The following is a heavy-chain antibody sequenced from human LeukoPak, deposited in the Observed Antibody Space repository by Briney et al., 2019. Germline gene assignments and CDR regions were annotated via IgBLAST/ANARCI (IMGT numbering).Heavy chain of an antibody. J-gene: IGHJ3*02. CDR2: INPSGGST. V-gene: IGHV1-46*02. CDR1: GYIFNNFY. D-gene: IGHD1-7*01. Sequence: ASVKVSCKASGYIFNNFYMQWVRQAPGQGLEWMGIINPSGGSTTYAQKFQGRVTLTRDMSTSTVHMELSSLRSEDTAVYYCARGRNNWNYFGIWGQGTLVSVSP. CDR3: ARGRNNWNYFGI.